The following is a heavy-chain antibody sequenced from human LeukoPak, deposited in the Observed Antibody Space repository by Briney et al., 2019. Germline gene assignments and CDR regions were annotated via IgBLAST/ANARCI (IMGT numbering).Heavy chain of an antibody. D-gene: IGHD5-24*01. J-gene: IGHJ4*02. V-gene: IGHV3-7*04. CDR1: GFPFSSYW. CDR3: TRVGYIVEGIDH. CDR2: IKQDGSKK. Sequence: PGGSLRLSCVASGFPFSSYWMTWVRQAPGKGLEWVANIKQDGSKKSYVDSVKGRFTISRDNAKNSLYLQMNSLRAEDTAIYYCTRVGYIVEGIDHWGQGTLVTVSS.